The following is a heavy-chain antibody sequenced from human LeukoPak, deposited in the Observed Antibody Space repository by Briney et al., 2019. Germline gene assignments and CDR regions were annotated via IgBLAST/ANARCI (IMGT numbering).Heavy chain of an antibody. CDR3: ARDFFNSSGYYYAFDY. D-gene: IGHD3-22*01. J-gene: IGHJ4*02. CDR2: IIPIFGTA. Sequence: ASVTVSCKASGGTFSSYAISWVRQAPGQGLEWMGGIIPIFGTANYAQKFQGRVTITADESTSTAYMELSSLRSEDTAVYYCARDFFNSSGYYYAFDYWGQGTLVTVSS. CDR1: GGTFSSYA. V-gene: IGHV1-69*13.